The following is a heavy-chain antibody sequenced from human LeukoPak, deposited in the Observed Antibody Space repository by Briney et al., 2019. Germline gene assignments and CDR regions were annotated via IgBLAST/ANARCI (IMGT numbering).Heavy chain of an antibody. CDR2: INWNGGST. J-gene: IGHJ3*02. D-gene: IGHD3-22*01. V-gene: IGHV3-20*04. CDR1: GFTFSSYG. CDR3: ARPYYYDSSGPPGYAFDI. Sequence: PGGSLRLSCAASGFTFSSYGMSWVRQAPGKGLEWVSGINWNGGSTGYADSVKGRFTISRDNAKNSLYLQMNSLRAEDTAVYYCARPYYYDSSGPPGYAFDIWGQGTMVTVSS.